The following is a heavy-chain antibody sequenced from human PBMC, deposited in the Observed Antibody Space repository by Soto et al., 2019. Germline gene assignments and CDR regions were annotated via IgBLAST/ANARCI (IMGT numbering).Heavy chain of an antibody. CDR1: GGSFSCYY. J-gene: IGHJ5*02. V-gene: IGHV4-34*01. CDR2: INHSVST. CDR3: ASLIGDNSRWYDP. Sequence: PSETLSVTCDVYGGSFSCYYWSWIGQPPGKGLEWIGEINHSVSTNYNPSLKSRVTISLDTSKNQFSLKLSSVTAADTAVYYCASLIGDNSRWYDPWRQGTLVTVSS. D-gene: IGHD2-21*01.